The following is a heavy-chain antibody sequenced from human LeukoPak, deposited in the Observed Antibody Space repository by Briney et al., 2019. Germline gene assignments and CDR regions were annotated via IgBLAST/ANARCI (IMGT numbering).Heavy chain of an antibody. Sequence: GESLKISCQGSGYSFTSYWIGWVRQMPGKGLESMGIMYPLNSDIRYKPSFEGQVTMSADMSIKTAYLQWSSLKASDTAIYYCATTRGGNYHWDYWGQGTLVTVSS. CDR1: GYSFTSYW. V-gene: IGHV5-51*01. J-gene: IGHJ4*02. CDR2: MYPLNSDI. D-gene: IGHD3-16*01. CDR3: ATTRGGNYHWDY.